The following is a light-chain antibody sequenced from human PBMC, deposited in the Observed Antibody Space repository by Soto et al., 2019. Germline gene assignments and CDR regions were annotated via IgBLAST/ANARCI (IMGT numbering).Light chain of an antibody. CDR3: QQYNDWPPIT. Sequence: EIMMTQSPDTLSVSPGESATLSCRASQSVRNNLAWYQHKPGQAPRLLIYYASTRATGIPARFSGSGSGTEFTLTISSLQSEDFALYYCQQYNDWPPITFGQGTRLEIK. CDR2: YAS. V-gene: IGKV3-15*01. CDR1: QSVRNN. J-gene: IGKJ5*01.